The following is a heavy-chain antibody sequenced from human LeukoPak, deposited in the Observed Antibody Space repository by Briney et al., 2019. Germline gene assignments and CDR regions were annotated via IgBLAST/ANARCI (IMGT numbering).Heavy chain of an antibody. V-gene: IGHV1-18*01. D-gene: IGHD3-10*01. CDR1: GYTFINHG. CDR3: ARTPKRFGELYQSADY. Sequence: GASVKVSCKASGYTFINHGITWVRQAPGQGLEWMGWISAYNGNADYAQSFQGRVTMTTGTSTSTAYMELRSLRSDDTGVYYCARTPKRFGELYQSADYWGQGSLVTVSS. CDR2: ISAYNGNA. J-gene: IGHJ4*02.